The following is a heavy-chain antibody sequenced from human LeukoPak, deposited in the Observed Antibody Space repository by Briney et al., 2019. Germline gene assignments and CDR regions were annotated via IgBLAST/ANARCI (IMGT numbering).Heavy chain of an antibody. Sequence: GESLTLSCPASGFTFSRYEMNWVRQAAGGGLEWVSCISSSGSTIYYASSVQGRFTISRDNAKNSLYLQMNSLRAEDTAVYYCASGSSSWKPRRWFDPRGQGTLGTVSS. CDR1: GFTFSRYE. CDR3: ASGSSSWKPRRWFDP. CDR2: ISSSGSTI. J-gene: IGHJ5*02. V-gene: IGHV3-48*03. D-gene: IGHD6-13*01.